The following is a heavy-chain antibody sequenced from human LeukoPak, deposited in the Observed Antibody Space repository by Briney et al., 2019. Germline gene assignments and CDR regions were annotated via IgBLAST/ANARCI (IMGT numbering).Heavy chain of an antibody. D-gene: IGHD3-22*01. J-gene: IGHJ4*02. CDR1: GGTFSSYA. CDR2: IIPIFGTA. CDR3: ASSNTHYYDSSGYYYHPDY. Sequence: SVKVSCKASGGTFSSYAISWVRQAPGQGLEWMGGIIPIFGTANYAQKFQGRVTITADKSTGTAYMELSSLRSEDTAMYYCASSNTHYYDSSGYYYHPDYWGQGTLVTVSS. V-gene: IGHV1-69*06.